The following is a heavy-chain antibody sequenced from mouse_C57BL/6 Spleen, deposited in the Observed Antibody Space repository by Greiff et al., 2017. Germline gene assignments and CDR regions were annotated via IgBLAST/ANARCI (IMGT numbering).Heavy chain of an antibody. CDR2: ISSGGDYI. J-gene: IGHJ3*01. Sequence: EVQVVESGEGLVKPGGSLKLSCAASGFTFSSYAMSWVRQTPEKRLEWVAYISSGGDYIYYADTVKGRFTISRDNARNTLYLQMSSLKSEDTAMYYCTREGYYGSSAWFAYWGQGTLVTVSA. D-gene: IGHD1-1*01. CDR1: GFTFSSYA. CDR3: TREGYYGSSAWFAY. V-gene: IGHV5-9-1*02.